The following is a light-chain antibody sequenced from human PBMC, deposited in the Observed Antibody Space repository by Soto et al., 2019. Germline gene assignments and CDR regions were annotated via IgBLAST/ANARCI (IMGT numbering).Light chain of an antibody. CDR3: QHYKIYSEA. Sequence: DIQMTQSPSTLSGSVGDRVTITCRASQTISSWLAWYQQKPGKAPRLLIYKASTLTSGVPSRFSGSGSGTEFTLTISSLQPDDFETYYCQHYKIYSEALAQGTKVEIK. CDR1: QTISSW. CDR2: KAS. V-gene: IGKV1-5*03. J-gene: IGKJ1*01.